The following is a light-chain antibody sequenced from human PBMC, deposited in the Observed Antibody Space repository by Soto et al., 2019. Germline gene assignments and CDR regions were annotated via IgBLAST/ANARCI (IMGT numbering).Light chain of an antibody. V-gene: IGKV3-20*01. Sequence: EIVLTQSPGTLSLSPGERATLSCRASQSVTSSYLAWYQQNPGQAPRLLTYVASSRATGIPDRFSGIGSGTQFTLTISRLEPEDFGVYYCQQYGSSPITFGGVTKVEIK. J-gene: IGKJ4*01. CDR3: QQYGSSPIT. CDR2: VAS. CDR1: QSVTSSY.